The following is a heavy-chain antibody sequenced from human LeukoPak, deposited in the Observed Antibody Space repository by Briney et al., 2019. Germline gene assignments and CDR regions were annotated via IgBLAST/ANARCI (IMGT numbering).Heavy chain of an antibody. CDR1: GFTFSSYG. Sequence: GGSLRLSCAASGFTFSSYGMHWVRQAPGKGLEWVAFIRYDGSNKYYADSVKGRFIISRDNSKNTLFLQMTSLRVEDTAVYYCARLSSSSWYKVFDYWGQGTLVTVSS. D-gene: IGHD6-13*01. J-gene: IGHJ4*02. CDR2: IRYDGSNK. V-gene: IGHV3-30*02. CDR3: ARLSSSSWYKVFDY.